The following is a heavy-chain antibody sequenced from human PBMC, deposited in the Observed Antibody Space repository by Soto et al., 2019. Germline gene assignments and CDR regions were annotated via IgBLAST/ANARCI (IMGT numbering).Heavy chain of an antibody. CDR2: ISGSGDST. J-gene: IGHJ6*02. CDR1: GFTFSSYA. D-gene: IGHD6-13*01. CDR3: AKDRGGAAAGPTKFYGMDV. V-gene: IGHV3-23*01. Sequence: EVQLLESGGGLVQPGGSLRLSCAASGFTFSSYAMSWVRQAPGKGLEWVSVISGSGDSTYYADSVRGRFTISRDNSKNTLYLQMNSLRAEDTAVYYCAKDRGGAAAGPTKFYGMDVWGQGTTVTVS.